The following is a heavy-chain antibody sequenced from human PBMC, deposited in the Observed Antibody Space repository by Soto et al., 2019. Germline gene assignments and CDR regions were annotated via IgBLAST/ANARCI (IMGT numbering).Heavy chain of an antibody. J-gene: IGHJ3*01. CDR3: AGDFSFCDSCRYPSADAFDG. V-gene: IGHV1-18*04. CDR1: GYLFTNYA. Sequence: QVQLVQSGPGVKKPGASVKVSCKTSGYLFTNYAITWLRQAPGQTLGWMGWVSAYNGHTKYAQKFKGRVTKTRDTATNTVYREMTGLRSDVPAVFFWAGDFSFCDSCRYPSADAFDGWGRWTAVTVSS. CDR2: VSAYNGHT. D-gene: IGHD3-22*01.